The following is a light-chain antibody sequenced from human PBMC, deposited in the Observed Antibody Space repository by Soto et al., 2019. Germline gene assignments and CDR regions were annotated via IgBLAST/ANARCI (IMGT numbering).Light chain of an antibody. Sequence: EIVLTQSPASLSLSAGERVTLSCRASQSVDTMVAWYQQQVGRTPRLLIYETSNRATGVPGRFSGSGSGTDFTLTIRRLEPAAFAVYFCQVRTDWPPFKYTFGKGTKLEVK. CDR3: QVRTDWPPFKYT. V-gene: IGKV3-11*01. CDR2: ETS. J-gene: IGKJ2*01. CDR1: QSVDTM.